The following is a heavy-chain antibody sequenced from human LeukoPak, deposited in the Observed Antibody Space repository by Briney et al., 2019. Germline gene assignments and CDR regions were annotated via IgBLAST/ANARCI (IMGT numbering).Heavy chain of an antibody. J-gene: IGHJ4*02. V-gene: IGHV1-46*01. Sequence: ASVKVSCKASGYTFTGHYMYWVRQAPGQGLEWMGIINSSGGSTNYAQKFQGRVTMTRDTSTSTVYMELSSLRSEDTAVYYCARFAVHRRLTVAGQFGLDYWGQGTLVTVSS. CDR2: INSSGGST. D-gene: IGHD6-19*01. CDR3: ARFAVHRRLTVAGQFGLDY. CDR1: GYTFTGHY.